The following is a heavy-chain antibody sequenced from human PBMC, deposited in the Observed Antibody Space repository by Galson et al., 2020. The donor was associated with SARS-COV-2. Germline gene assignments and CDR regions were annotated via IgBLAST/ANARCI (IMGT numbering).Heavy chain of an antibody. J-gene: IGHJ4*02. CDR3: ARHRSGTEY. Sequence: SENLSLTCSVSGGSINSSDFHWVWIRQSPQTGLQTIGTIYYLGGTLYNPSLKNRVTISMDMSKNQFSLKMISVTSTDTAVYYCARHRSGTEYWGPGTLITVSA. CDR2: IYYLGGT. D-gene: IGHD6-6*01. CDR1: GGSINSSDFH. V-gene: IGHV4-39*01.